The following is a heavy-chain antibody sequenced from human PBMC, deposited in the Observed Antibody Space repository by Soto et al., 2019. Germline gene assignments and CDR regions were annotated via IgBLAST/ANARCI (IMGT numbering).Heavy chain of an antibody. J-gene: IGHJ6*02. Sequence: QVQLVQSGAEVKKPGSSVKVSCKASGGTFSSYTISWVRQAPGQGLEWMGRIIPILGIANYAQKFQGRVTITADKSPSTAYMELSSLRSEDTAVYYCARDTTRSYYYGMDVWGQGTTVTVSS. V-gene: IGHV1-69*08. CDR1: GGTFSSYT. D-gene: IGHD2-2*01. CDR3: ARDTTRSYYYGMDV. CDR2: IIPILGIA.